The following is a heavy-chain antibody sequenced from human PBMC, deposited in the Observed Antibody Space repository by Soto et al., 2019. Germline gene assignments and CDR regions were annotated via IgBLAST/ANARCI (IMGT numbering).Heavy chain of an antibody. J-gene: IGHJ5*02. CDR2: IYHGVST. CDR1: GYSISSGYY. Sequence: SETLSLTCAVSGYSISSGYYWGWLRQPPGKGLEWIGSIYHGVSTYYNPSLNSRVTLSIDMTNNHVSLILKSVTAADTAVYYCARGWHWVPYYYDSSPYTFENWFDPWGQGTLVTVSS. V-gene: IGHV4-38-2*01. D-gene: IGHD3-22*01. CDR3: ARGWHWVPYYYDSSPYTFENWFDP.